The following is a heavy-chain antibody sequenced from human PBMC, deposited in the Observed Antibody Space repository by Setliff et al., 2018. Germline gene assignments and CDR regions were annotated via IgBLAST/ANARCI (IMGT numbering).Heavy chain of an antibody. D-gene: IGHD5-18*01. CDR1: GFTFKTYS. CDR3: ATFRGYTYGYDY. J-gene: IGHJ4*02. CDR2: ISGYNSNT. V-gene: IGHV1-18*01. Sequence: ASVKVSCKASGFTFKTYSFSWIRQAPGQGLEWVGWISGYNSNTIYAQNFQGRVTMTTDASTNTAYMELRSLGSDDTAVYYCATFRGYTYGYDYWGQGTLVTRLL.